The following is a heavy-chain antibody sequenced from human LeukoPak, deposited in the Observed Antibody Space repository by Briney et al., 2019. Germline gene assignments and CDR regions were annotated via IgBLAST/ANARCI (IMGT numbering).Heavy chain of an antibody. CDR3: ATPLTTVTARGVDAFDI. CDR1: GFTFSSYA. J-gene: IGHJ3*02. V-gene: IGHV3-30-3*01. D-gene: IGHD4-17*01. Sequence: PGGSLRLSCAASGFTFSSYAMHWVRQAPGKGLEWVAVISYDGSNKYYADSVSGLITISRDNSKKSLLLQMTSLRAEDTAVYYCATPLTTVTARGVDAFDIWGHGTMVTVSS. CDR2: ISYDGSNK.